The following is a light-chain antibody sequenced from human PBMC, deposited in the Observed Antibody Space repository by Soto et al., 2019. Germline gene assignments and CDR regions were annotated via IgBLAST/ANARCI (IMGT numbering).Light chain of an antibody. V-gene: IGLV2-11*01. CDR2: GVN. J-gene: IGLJ1*01. Sequence: QSVLTQPRSVSGSPGQSLTISCTGTNSDVDDYRYVSWYQQFPGKAPKLMIYGVNQRPSGVPNRFSASNSDNTASLTISGLQAEDEADYYCCSYVTTPEIFGTGTKVTVL. CDR1: NSDVDDYRY. CDR3: CSYVTTPEI.